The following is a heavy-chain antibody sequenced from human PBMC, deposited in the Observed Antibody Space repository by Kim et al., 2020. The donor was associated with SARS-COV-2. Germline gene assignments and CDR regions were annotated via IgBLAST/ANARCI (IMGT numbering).Heavy chain of an antibody. D-gene: IGHD2-8*02. J-gene: IGHJ5*01. Sequence: GGSLRLSCGASGFTFSNYAMSWVRQAPGKGLEWVSTISGSAGSTNYADSVKGRFTISSDNSKNTLYLQLNSLTADDTAIFYCAKERAVVGSGGASPLSFDSWRHGTLVTVSS. CDR1: GFTFSNYA. V-gene: IGHV3-23*01. CDR3: AKERAVVGSGGASPLSFDS. CDR2: ISGSAGST.